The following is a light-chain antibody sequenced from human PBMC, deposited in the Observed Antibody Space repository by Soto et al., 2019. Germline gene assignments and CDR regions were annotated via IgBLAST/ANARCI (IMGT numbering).Light chain of an antibody. J-gene: IGKJ1*01. CDR3: QQYNNCPRT. CDR1: QSVSSN. V-gene: IGKV3-15*01. CDR2: GAS. Sequence: IVMTQSPGTLSVSPGERATLSCRASQSVSSNLAWYQQKPGQAPSLLIYGASTRATGIPARFSGSGSGTDFTLTISSLQSEDFAFYYCQQYNNCPRTFGQGT.